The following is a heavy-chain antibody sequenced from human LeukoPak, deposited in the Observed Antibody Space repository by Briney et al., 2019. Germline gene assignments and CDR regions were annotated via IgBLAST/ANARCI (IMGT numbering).Heavy chain of an antibody. CDR2: INPNSGGT. CDR1: GYTFTGCY. CDR3: ARSSADDAFDI. Sequence: ASVKVSCKASGYTFTGCYMHWVRQAPGQGLEWMGWINPNSGGTDYAQKFQGRVTMARGTSISTAYMELSRLRSDDTAVYYCARSSADDAFDIWGQGTMVTVSS. D-gene: IGHD6-13*01. J-gene: IGHJ3*02. V-gene: IGHV1-2*02.